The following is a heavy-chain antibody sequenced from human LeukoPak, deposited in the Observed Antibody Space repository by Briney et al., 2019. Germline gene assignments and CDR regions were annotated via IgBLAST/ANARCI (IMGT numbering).Heavy chain of an antibody. D-gene: IGHD2/OR15-2a*01. V-gene: IGHV3-15*01. J-gene: IGHJ4*02. Sequence: PGGSLRLSCTASGFIFSNAWMSWVRQAPGKGLEWVGRIKSKADGGTTDYAAPVKGRFTISKDDSKNTLYLQINSLKSEDTAVYSCTTEYYASGALTPIDYWGQETLVTVPS. CDR1: GFIFSNAW. CDR2: IKSKADGGTT. CDR3: TTEYYASGALTPIDY.